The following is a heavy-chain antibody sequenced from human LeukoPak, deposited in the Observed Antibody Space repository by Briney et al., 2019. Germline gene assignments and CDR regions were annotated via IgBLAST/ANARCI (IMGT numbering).Heavy chain of an antibody. CDR3: ARGGLRGQMGSSWHNWFDP. CDR2: IYYSGST. D-gene: IGHD6-13*01. J-gene: IGHJ5*02. CDR1: GGSISSYY. V-gene: IGHV4-59*12. Sequence: PSETLSLTCTVSGGSISSYYWSWIRQPPGKGLEWIGYIYYSGSTNYNPSLKSRATISVDTSKNQFSLKLSSVTAADTAVYYCARGGLRGQMGSSWHNWFDPWGQGTLVTVSS.